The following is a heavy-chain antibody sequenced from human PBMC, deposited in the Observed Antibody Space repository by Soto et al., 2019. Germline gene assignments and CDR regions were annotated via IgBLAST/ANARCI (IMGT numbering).Heavy chain of an antibody. Sequence: ASVKVSCKASGYTFTGYYIHWVRQAPGQGLEWMGWINPNSGGTNYAQKFQGWVTMTRDTSISTAYMELSRLRSDDTAVYYCGRDGGMATVPTLDFDYWGQGTLVTVSS. V-gene: IGHV1-2*04. CDR1: GYTFTGYY. J-gene: IGHJ4*02. CDR2: INPNSGGT. D-gene: IGHD4-4*01. CDR3: GRDGGMATVPTLDFDY.